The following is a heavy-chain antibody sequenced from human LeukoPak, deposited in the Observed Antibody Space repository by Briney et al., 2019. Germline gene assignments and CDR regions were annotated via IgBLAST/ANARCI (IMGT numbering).Heavy chain of an antibody. CDR1: GFTFDDYA. J-gene: IGHJ4*02. CDR2: ISWNSGSI. CDR3: AKADRHYYDSSGPGL. V-gene: IGHV3-9*01. D-gene: IGHD3-22*01. Sequence: PGRSLRLSCAASGFTFDDYAMHWVRQAPGKGLEWVSGISWNSGSIGYADSVKGRFTISRDNAKNSLYLQMNSLRAEDTALYYCAKADRHYYDSSGPGLWGQGTLVTVSS.